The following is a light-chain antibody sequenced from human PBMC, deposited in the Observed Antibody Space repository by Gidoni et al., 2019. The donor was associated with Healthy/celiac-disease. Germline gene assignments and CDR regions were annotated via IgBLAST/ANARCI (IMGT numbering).Light chain of an antibody. CDR1: QSISSW. J-gene: IGKJ1*01. V-gene: IGKV1-5*03. CDR2: KAS. Sequence: DIQMTQSPSTRSASVGDRVTIPCRASQSISSWLAWYQQKPGKAPKILIYKASSLESGVPSRFSGSGSGTEFTLTISSLQPDDFATYYCQQYNSYSRTCGQGTKVEIK. CDR3: QQYNSYSRT.